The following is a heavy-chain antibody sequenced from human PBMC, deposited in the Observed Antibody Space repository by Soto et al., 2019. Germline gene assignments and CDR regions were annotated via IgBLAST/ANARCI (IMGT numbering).Heavy chain of an antibody. Sequence: PGGSLRLSCAASGFTFSSYAMSWVRQAPGKGLEWVSAISGSGGNTYYADSVKGRFTISRDNSKNTLYLQMNSLRAEDTAVYYCAKGAIVPAAIGNWFDPWGQGTLVTVSS. J-gene: IGHJ5*02. D-gene: IGHD2-2*01. V-gene: IGHV3-23*01. CDR1: GFTFSSYA. CDR2: ISGSGGNT. CDR3: AKGAIVPAAIGNWFDP.